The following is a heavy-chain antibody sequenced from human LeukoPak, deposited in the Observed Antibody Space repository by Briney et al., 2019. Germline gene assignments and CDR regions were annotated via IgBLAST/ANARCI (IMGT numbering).Heavy chain of an antibody. CDR3: ARPLAVY. J-gene: IGHJ4*02. V-gene: IGHV3-30*04. CDR2: ISYDGSNK. Sequence: GRSLRLSCAAYGFAFSSYAMHWVRQAPGKGLEWVPVISYDGSNKHYADSVKGRFTICRDNSKNTLYLQMNGLRAEDTAVYYCARPLAVYWGQGTLVTVSS. CDR1: GFAFSSYA.